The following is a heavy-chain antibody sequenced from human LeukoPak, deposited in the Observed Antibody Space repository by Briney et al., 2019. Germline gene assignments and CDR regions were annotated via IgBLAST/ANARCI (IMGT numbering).Heavy chain of an antibody. CDR2: IYYSEST. V-gene: IGHV4-59*01. Sequence: SETLSLTCTVSGGSISSYYWSWIRQPPGKGLEWIGYIYYSESTNYNPSLKSRVTISVDTSKNQFSLKLSSVTAADTAVYYCARDRKNAFDIWGQGTMVTVSS. J-gene: IGHJ3*02. D-gene: IGHD1-14*01. CDR1: GGSISSYY. CDR3: ARDRKNAFDI.